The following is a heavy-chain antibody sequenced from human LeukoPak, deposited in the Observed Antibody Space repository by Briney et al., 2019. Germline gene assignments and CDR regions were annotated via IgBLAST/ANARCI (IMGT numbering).Heavy chain of an antibody. V-gene: IGHV3-23*01. CDR2: IGSSGDIT. CDR3: AKDIDNGDYVVY. CDR1: GFTFSSYS. J-gene: IGHJ4*02. Sequence: GALRLSCAASGFTFSSYSMNWVRQAPGMGLEWVSSIGSSGDITYYADSVKGRFTISRDNSKNTLYLQMNSLRAEDTAVYYCAKDIDNGDYVVYWGQGTLVTVSS. D-gene: IGHD4-17*01.